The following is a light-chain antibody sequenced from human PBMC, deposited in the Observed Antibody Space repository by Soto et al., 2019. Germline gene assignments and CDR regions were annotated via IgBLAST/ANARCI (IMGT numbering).Light chain of an antibody. Sequence: STLSGSVGHSVTVTCRASQTISTWLAWYQQKPGRAPKILIYDSSSLESGVPSRFSGSGSGTDVTLTISGLQPDDFATYYCQQYNTFPIAFGQGTRLEI. V-gene: IGKV1-5*01. CDR1: QTISTW. CDR2: DSS. CDR3: QQYNTFPIA. J-gene: IGKJ5*01.